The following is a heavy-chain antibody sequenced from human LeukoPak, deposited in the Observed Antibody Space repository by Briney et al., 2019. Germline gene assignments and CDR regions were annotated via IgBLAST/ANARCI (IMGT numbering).Heavy chain of an antibody. D-gene: IGHD4-17*01. CDR2: IYTSGST. CDR1: GGSISSGSYY. Sequence: PSETLSLTCTVSGGSISSGSYYWSWIRQPAGKGLEWIGRIYTSGSTNYNPSLKSRVTISVDTSKNQFSLKLSSVTAADTAVYYCARVRRRGYYGDYFDYWGQGTLVTVSS. CDR3: ARVRRRGYYGDYFDY. J-gene: IGHJ4*02. V-gene: IGHV4-61*02.